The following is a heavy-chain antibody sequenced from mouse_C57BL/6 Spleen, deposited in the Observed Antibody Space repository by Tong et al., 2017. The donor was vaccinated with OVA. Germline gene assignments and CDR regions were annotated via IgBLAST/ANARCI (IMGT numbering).Heavy chain of an antibody. V-gene: IGHV1-80*01. CDR3: ARGYYGTPFAY. D-gene: IGHD1-1*01. CDR2: IYPGDGDT. Sequence: VQLQESGAELVKPGASVKISCKASGYAFSSYWMNWVKQRPGKGLEWIGQIYPGDGDTNYNGKFKGKATLTADKSSSTAYMQLSSLTSEDSAVYFCARGYYGTPFAYWGQGTLVTVSA. J-gene: IGHJ3*01. CDR1: GYAFSSYW.